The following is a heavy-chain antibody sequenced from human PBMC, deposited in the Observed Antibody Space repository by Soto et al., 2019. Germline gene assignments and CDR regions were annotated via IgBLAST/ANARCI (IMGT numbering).Heavy chain of an antibody. Sequence: SETLSLTCTVSGGSISSYYWSWIRQPPGKGLEWIGYIYYSGSTNYNPSLKSRVTISVDTSKNQFSLKLSSVTAADTAVYYCARDAVRFDPWGQGTLVTVSS. V-gene: IGHV4-59*01. D-gene: IGHD4-17*01. CDR3: ARDAVRFDP. CDR1: GGSISSYY. CDR2: IYYSGST. J-gene: IGHJ5*02.